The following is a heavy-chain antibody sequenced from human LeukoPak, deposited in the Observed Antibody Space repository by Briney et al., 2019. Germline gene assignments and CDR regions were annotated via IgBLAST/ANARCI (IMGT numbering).Heavy chain of an antibody. CDR3: ARDSTSLE. V-gene: IGHV1-2*02. J-gene: IGHJ4*02. Sequence: ASVKVSCKASGYTFTGYYMHWVRQAPGQGLEWMGWINPNSGGTNYAQKFQGRVTMTRDMSTSTVYMELSSLRSEDTAVYYCARDSTSLEWGQGTLVTVSS. CDR2: INPNSGGT. D-gene: IGHD5-24*01. CDR1: GYTFTGYY.